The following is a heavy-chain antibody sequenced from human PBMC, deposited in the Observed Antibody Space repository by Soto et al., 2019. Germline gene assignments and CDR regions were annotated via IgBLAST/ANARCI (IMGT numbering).Heavy chain of an antibody. D-gene: IGHD6-13*01. V-gene: IGHV2-5*02. CDR1: GFSLSTSGVG. Sequence: QITLKESGPTLVKPTQTLTLTCTFSGFSLSTSGVGVGWIRQPPGKALEWLALIYWDDDKRYSPSLKSRLTITKDTSKNQVVLTMTNMDPVDTATYYCAHRRSGYSSSWYGGGYFDYWGQGTLVTVSS. J-gene: IGHJ4*02. CDR2: IYWDDDK. CDR3: AHRRSGYSSSWYGGGYFDY.